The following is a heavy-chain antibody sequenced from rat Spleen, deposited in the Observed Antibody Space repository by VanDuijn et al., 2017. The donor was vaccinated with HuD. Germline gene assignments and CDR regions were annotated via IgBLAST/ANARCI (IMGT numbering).Heavy chain of an antibody. CDR2: ISYDGGST. D-gene: IGHD1-9*01. V-gene: IGHV5-29*01. CDR1: GFTFSNYG. J-gene: IGHJ4*01. Sequence: EVQMVESGGGLVQPGRSLKLSCAASGFTFSNYGMAWVRQAPKKGLEWVAYISYDGGSTYYRDPVKGRCTVSRDNAKSTLYLQMNSLRSEDTATYYCTREAAYYGYTYAYVMDAWGQGASVTVSS. CDR3: TREAAYYGYTYAYVMDA.